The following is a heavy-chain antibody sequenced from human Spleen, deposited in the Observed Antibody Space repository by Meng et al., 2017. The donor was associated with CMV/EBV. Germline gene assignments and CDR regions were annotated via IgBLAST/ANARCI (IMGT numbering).Heavy chain of an antibody. D-gene: IGHD2-2*01. CDR2: IYYNGNT. J-gene: IGHJ6*02. Sequence: SETLSLTCTVSGGSISSNNYYWGWIRQPPGKGLEWIGTIYYNGNTYYNPSLKSRVTISVHTSKKQFSLKLSSVTAADTAVYYCARGLRVYCSSTSCLYGMDVWGQGTTVTVSS. V-gene: IGHV4-39*07. CDR1: GGSISSNNYY. CDR3: ARGLRVYCSSTSCLYGMDV.